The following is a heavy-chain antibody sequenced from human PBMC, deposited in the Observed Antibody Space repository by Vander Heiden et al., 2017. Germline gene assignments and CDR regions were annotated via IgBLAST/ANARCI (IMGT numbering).Heavy chain of an antibody. CDR3: ARDRGYYDISETFDY. J-gene: IGHJ4*02. Sequence: EVQLVQSRGGLVQPGGSLRLSCAGSGCTFSSYIMHWVRLAAGKGLAWVSYISSSSSTIYYADSVQGRFTISRDNAKNSLYLQMNSLRDEDTAVYYCARDRGYYDISETFDYWGQGTLVTVSS. D-gene: IGHD3-22*01. CDR2: ISSSSSTI. CDR1: GCTFSSYI. V-gene: IGHV3-48*02.